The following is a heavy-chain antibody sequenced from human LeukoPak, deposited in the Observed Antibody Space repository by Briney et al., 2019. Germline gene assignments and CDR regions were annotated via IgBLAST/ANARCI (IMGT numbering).Heavy chain of an antibody. V-gene: IGHV4-34*01. J-gene: IGHJ5*02. CDR2: INHSGST. CDR1: GGSLSSFY. CDR3: ARGSGNYDSSGYYFNWFDP. D-gene: IGHD3-22*01. Sequence: SETLSLTCAVSGGSLSSFYWSWIRQPPGKGLEWIGEINHSGSTNYNPSLKSRVTISVDTSKNPFSLKLSSVTAADTAVYYCARGSGNYDSSGYYFNWFDPWGQGTLVTVSS.